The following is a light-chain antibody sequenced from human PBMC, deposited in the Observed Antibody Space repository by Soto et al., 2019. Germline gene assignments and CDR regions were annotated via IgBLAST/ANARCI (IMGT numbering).Light chain of an antibody. J-gene: IGKJ1*01. CDR1: QRVSSS. CDR3: QQYNDWWT. V-gene: IGKV3-15*01. CDR2: GAS. Sequence: EIVMTQSPATLSVAPGERATLSCRASQRVSSSLAWYQQKRGQAPRLLIYGASTRATGFPARFSGSGSGTEFTLTISSLQSEDFAVYYCQQYNDWWTFGQGTKVEIK.